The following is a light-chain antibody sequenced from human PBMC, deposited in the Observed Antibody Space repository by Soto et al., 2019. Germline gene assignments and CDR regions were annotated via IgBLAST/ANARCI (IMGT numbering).Light chain of an antibody. CDR3: QQSFGAPRT. J-gene: IGKJ1*01. V-gene: IGKV1-39*01. CDR1: QSISTY. Sequence: DIQMTPTPSSLSASLGERVTVTCRASQSISTYLNWFQQRPGKAPKLLIYGAYTLQDGVPSRFSGSGSETEFTLTISSLQPEDFATYYCQQSFGAPRTFGQGTKVDIK. CDR2: GAY.